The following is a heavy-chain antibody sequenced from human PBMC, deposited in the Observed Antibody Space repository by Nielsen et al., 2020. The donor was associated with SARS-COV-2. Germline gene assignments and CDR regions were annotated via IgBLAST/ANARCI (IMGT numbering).Heavy chain of an antibody. V-gene: IGHV1-8*01. CDR2: MNPKSGFT. D-gene: IGHD2-15*01. Sequence: ASVKVSCKASGYTFTSYDLNWVRQAPGQGLEWMGWMNPKSGFTAYAQRFQGRVTMTRNTSISTAYLELSSLRSEDTAMYYCARGLAVGATPINPWGQGTLVTVSS. J-gene: IGHJ5*02. CDR3: ARGLAVGATPINP. CDR1: GYTFTSYD.